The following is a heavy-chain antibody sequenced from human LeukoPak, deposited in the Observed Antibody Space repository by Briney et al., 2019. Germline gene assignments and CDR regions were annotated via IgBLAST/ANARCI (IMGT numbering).Heavy chain of an antibody. V-gene: IGHV4-59*11. CDR1: GDSITGHY. D-gene: IGHD2-21*01. CDR3: ARDRISINALDM. J-gene: IGHJ3*02. Sequence: PSETLSLTCSVSGDSITGHYLTWIRLPPGNGLEWIGYISHIGSTNYNPSLKSRVTISVDTSKNQFSLKLTSVTAADTALYYCARDRISINALDMWGQGTMVTVSS. CDR2: ISHIGST.